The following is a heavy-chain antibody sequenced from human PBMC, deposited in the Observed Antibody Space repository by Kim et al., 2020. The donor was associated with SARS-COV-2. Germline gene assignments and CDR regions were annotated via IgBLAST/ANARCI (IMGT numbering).Heavy chain of an antibody. D-gene: IGHD3-10*01. J-gene: IGHJ4*02. CDR1: GGSISSGGYY. V-gene: IGHV4-31*03. CDR2: IYYSGST. Sequence: SETLSLTCTVSGGSISSGGYYWSWIRQHPGKGLEWIGYIYYSGSTYYNPSLKSRVTISVDTSKNQFSLKLSSVTAADTAVYYCARERPYYYGSGSYEDYWGQGTLVTVSS. CDR3: ARERPYYYGSGSYEDY.